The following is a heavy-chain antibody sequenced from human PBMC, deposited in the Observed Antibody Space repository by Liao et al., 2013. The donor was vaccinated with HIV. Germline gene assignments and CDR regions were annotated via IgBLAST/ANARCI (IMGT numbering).Heavy chain of an antibody. D-gene: IGHD6-19*01. J-gene: IGHJ4*02. V-gene: IGHV4-39*07. CDR2: IYYSGST. Sequence: QLQLQESGPGLVKPSETLSLTCTVSGGSISRSSYYWGWIGSIYYSGSTFYNPSLKSRVTISVDTSKNQFSLKLSSVTAADTAVYFCARDRDSGWYYFDYWGQGTLVTVSS. CDR3: ARDRDSGWYYFDY. CDR1: GGSISRSSYY.